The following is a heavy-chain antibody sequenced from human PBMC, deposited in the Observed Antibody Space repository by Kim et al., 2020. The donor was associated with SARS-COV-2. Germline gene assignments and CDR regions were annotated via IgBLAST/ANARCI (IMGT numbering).Heavy chain of an antibody. CDR1: GLMVSDTY. D-gene: IGHD2-15*01. V-gene: IGHV3-53*01. J-gene: IGHJ3*02. Sequence: GGSLRLSCAASGLMVSDTYMSWVRRAPGKGLEWVAYMNSGGGGLYADSVRGRFTVARDKSKNTLYLQMNSLRVEDTAGYYCARDGPCGRSCYGAFGIWG. CDR2: MNSGGGG. CDR3: ARDGPCGRSCYGAFGI.